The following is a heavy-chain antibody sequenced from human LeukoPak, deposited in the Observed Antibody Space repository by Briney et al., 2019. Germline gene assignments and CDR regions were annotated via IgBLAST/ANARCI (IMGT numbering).Heavy chain of an antibody. CDR1: GFTFSSYA. V-gene: IGHV3-23*01. CDR2: ISGSGGST. CDR3: ATVDYNTSPPRPI. D-gene: IGHD4/OR15-4a*01. J-gene: IGHJ4*02. Sequence: GGSLRLSCAASGFTFSSYAMSWVRQAPGKGLEWVSAISGSGGSTYYADAVKGRFTISRDDSNNNLFLQMNSLRGEDTAIYYCATVDYNTSPPRPIWGQGTLVTVSS.